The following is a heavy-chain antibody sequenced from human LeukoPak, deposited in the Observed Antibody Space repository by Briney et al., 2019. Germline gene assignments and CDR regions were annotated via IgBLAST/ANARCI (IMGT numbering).Heavy chain of an antibody. Sequence: GGSLRLSCAASGFTVSSNYMNWVRRAPGEGLEWVSVIDSGGSTSYADSVKGRFTISRDSSKNTLHLQMNSLRAEDTAVYYCARGQASSGSFSFYFDFWGQGTLATVSS. V-gene: IGHV3-66*01. J-gene: IGHJ4*02. CDR1: GFTVSSNY. CDR2: IDSGGST. CDR3: ARGQASSGSFSFYFDF. D-gene: IGHD1-26*01.